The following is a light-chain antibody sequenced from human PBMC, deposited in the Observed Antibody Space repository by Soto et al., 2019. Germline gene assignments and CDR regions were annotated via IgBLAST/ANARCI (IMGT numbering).Light chain of an antibody. CDR1: QSVSSN. CDR3: QQYNSWPRT. J-gene: IGKJ1*01. Sequence: EIVMTQSPATLSMSPGERATLSCRASQSVSSNLAWYQQKPGQAPRLLIYGASTRATGMPARFSGSGSGTEFTLTISSLQSEDFAVYYCQQYNSWPRTFGQGTKVEIK. V-gene: IGKV3-15*01. CDR2: GAS.